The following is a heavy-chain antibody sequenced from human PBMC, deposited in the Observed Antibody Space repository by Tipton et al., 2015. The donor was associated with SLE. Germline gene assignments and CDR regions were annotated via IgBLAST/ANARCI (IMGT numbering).Heavy chain of an antibody. Sequence: SLRLSCAASGFTFSRYWTNWVRQSPGKGLEWVANIKQAGSEKYYVDAVKGRFTISRDNAKNSLYLQINSLRAEYTAVYYCARGIPRYNSSWYHFDYWGQGTLVTVSS. D-gene: IGHD6-13*01. V-gene: IGHV3-7*01. CDR1: GFTFSRYW. CDR2: IKQAGSEK. CDR3: ARGIPRYNSSWYHFDY. J-gene: IGHJ4*02.